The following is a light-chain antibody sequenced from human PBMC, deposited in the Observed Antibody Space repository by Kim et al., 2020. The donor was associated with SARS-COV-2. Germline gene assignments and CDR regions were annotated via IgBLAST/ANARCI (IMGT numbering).Light chain of an antibody. V-gene: IGLV1-47*01. CDR3: AAWDDSLSGPRV. J-gene: IGLJ3*02. CDR1: SPNIGSNY. Sequence: QSVTIACSGSSPNIGSNYVYWYQQLPGTAPKLLIYRNNQRPSGVPDRFSGSKSGTSASLAISGLRSEDEADYYCAAWDDSLSGPRVFGGGTQLTVL. CDR2: RNN.